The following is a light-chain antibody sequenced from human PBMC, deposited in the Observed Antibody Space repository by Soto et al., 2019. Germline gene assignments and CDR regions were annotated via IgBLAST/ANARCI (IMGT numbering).Light chain of an antibody. J-gene: IGKJ5*01. Sequence: DIQLTQSPSFLSPSIGESVTITCRARQVISTSLAWYQVNPGKAPKLLIYAASTLESGVPSRFSATVSGTEFSLTSTSLPPEDFATYYCQQLFDSPITFGQGTRLEIK. V-gene: IGKV1-9*01. CDR3: QQLFDSPIT. CDR1: QVISTS. CDR2: AAS.